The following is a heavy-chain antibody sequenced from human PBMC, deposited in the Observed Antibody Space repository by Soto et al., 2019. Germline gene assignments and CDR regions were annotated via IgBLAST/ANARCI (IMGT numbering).Heavy chain of an antibody. D-gene: IGHD3-22*01. CDR2: ISAYNGNT. CDR3: ARDKAQVVSDRCFQH. Sequence: QVQLVQAGAEVKKPGASVKVSCKAAGYTFTSYGISWVGQAPGQGLDWLGWISAYNGNTNHAQKPQGRVTLTTDTSPGKAYMVLRGMRSDDTAVDFCARDKAQVVSDRCFQHWGQGTLVPVSS. J-gene: IGHJ1*01. CDR1: GYTFTSYG. V-gene: IGHV1-18*01.